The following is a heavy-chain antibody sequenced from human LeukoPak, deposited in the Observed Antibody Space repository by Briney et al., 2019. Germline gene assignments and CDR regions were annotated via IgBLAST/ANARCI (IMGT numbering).Heavy chain of an antibody. D-gene: IGHD3-10*01. CDR1: GYTFSGTGWY. V-gene: IGHV1-2*02. Sequence: DSVKVSCKASGYTFSGTGWYLYWLRQAPGQGLECMGWIYPNNGATAYAQKFQGRVAMTRDTSISTAYMELRRPRPDDTAVYYCARDGPAQMVEFDYWGQGTLVTVSS. CDR2: IYPNNGAT. J-gene: IGHJ4*02. CDR3: ARDGPAQMVEFDY.